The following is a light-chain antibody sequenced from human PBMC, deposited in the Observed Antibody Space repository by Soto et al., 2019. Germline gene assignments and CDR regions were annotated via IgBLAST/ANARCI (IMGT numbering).Light chain of an antibody. J-gene: IGKJ1*01. CDR1: QSVSSY. CDR2: DAS. Sequence: EIVLTQSPATLSLSPGERATLSCRASQSVSSYLAWYQQKPGQAPRLLIYDASNRATGIPARFSGSGSGTDFALTISSLEHEDFAVYYCQQRINWPWTFGQGTKVEIK. CDR3: QQRINWPWT. V-gene: IGKV3-11*01.